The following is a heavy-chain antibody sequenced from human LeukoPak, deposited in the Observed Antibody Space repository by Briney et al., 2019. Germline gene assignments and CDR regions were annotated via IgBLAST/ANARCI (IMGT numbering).Heavy chain of an antibody. CDR3: ARSRDGRGDY. CDR1: GFTFSSYW. CDR2: MNGDGSST. Sequence: GGSLRPSCAASGFTFSSYWMHWVRQVPGKGLVWVSRMNGDGSSTAYADSVKGRFTISRDNAKNTLYLQMNSLRTDNTAVYYCARSRDGRGDYWGQGTLVTVSS. J-gene: IGHJ4*02. D-gene: IGHD5-24*01. V-gene: IGHV3-74*01.